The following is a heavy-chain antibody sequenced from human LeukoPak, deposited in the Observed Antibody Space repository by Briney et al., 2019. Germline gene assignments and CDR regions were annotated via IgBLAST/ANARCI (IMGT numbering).Heavy chain of an antibody. CDR2: ISAYNGNT. Sequence: ASVKVSCKASGYTFTSYGISWVRQAPGQGLEWMGWISAYNGNTKYAQKLQGRVTMPTDTSTSTAYMELRSLRSDATAVYYCARRPTSYSSYWYFDLWGRGTLVTVSS. D-gene: IGHD4-11*01. J-gene: IGHJ2*01. V-gene: IGHV1-18*01. CDR3: ARRPTSYSSYWYFDL. CDR1: GYTFTSYG.